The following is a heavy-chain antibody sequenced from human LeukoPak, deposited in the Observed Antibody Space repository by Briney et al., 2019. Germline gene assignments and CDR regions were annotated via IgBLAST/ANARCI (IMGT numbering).Heavy chain of an antibody. CDR1: GGSISSYY. CDR2: IYHSGST. J-gene: IGHJ4*02. V-gene: IGHV4-59*12. Sequence: PSETLSLTCTVSGGSISSYYWSWIRQPPGKGLEWIGEIYHSGSTNYDPSLKSRVTISVDKSKNQFSLKLSSVTAADTAVYYCAREGGIQSIFGVAPLYYYWGQGTLVTVSS. CDR3: AREGGIQSIFGVAPLYYY. D-gene: IGHD3-3*01.